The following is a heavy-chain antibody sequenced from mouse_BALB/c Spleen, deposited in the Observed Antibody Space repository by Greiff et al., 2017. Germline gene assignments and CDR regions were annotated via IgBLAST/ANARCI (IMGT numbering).Heavy chain of an antibody. CDR1: GFAFSSYD. D-gene: IGHD1-1*01. CDR3: ARLRYGSSSGLFAY. J-gene: IGHJ3*01. CDR2: ISSGGGST. V-gene: IGHV5-12-1*01. Sequence: EVKLVESGGGLVKPGGSLKLSCAASGFAFSSYDMSWVRQTPEKRLEWVAYISSGGGSTYYPDTVKGRFTISRDNAKNTLYLQMSSLKSEDTAMYYCARLRYGSSSGLFAYWGQGTLVTVSA.